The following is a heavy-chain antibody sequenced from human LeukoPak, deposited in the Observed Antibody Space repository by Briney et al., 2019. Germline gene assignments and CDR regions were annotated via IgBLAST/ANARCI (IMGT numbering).Heavy chain of an antibody. Sequence: SETLSLTCTVSGGSISSSSYYWGWIRQPPGKGLEWIGSIYYSGSTYYNPSLKSRVTISVDTSKNQFSLKLSSVTAADTAVYYCARAAPQNDVLRFLDRFVSRGLFFDYWGQGTLVTVSS. V-gene: IGHV4-39*01. D-gene: IGHD3-3*01. CDR1: GGSISSSSYY. J-gene: IGHJ4*02. CDR3: ARAAPQNDVLRFLDRFVSRGLFFDY. CDR2: IYYSGST.